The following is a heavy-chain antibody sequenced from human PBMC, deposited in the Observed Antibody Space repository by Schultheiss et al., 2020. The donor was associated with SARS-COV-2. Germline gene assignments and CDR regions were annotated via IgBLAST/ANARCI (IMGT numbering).Heavy chain of an antibody. CDR1: GGSISSGDYY. Sequence: SETLSLTCTVSGGSISSGDYYWSWIRQPPGKGLEWIGSIYHSGSTNYNPSLKSRVTISVDTSKNQFSLKLSSVTAADTAVYYCARELRFLEWLGPYYFDYWGQGTLVTVSS. CDR2: IYHSGST. D-gene: IGHD3-3*01. J-gene: IGHJ4*02. V-gene: IGHV4-39*07. CDR3: ARELRFLEWLGPYYFDY.